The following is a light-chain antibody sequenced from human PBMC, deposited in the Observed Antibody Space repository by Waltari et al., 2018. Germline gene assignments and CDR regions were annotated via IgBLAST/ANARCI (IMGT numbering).Light chain of an antibody. CDR2: WAS. V-gene: IGKV4-1*01. CDR1: QSVLYSSNNRNY. CDR3: QQYYTSPRT. Sequence: DIVMTQSPDSLAVSLGERATINCKSSQSVLYSSNNRNYLGWYQLKPGQPPKLLIYWASTRESGVPDRFSGSGSGTDFTLTISSLQAEDVAVYYCQQYYTSPRTFGQGTKVEIK. J-gene: IGKJ1*01.